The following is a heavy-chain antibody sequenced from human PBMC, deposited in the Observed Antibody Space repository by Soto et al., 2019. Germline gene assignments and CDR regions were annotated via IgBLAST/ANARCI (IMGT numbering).Heavy chain of an antibody. V-gene: IGHV3-21*01. Sequence: EVQLVESGGGLVKPGGSLRLSCAASGFTFSSYSMNWVRQAPGKGLEWVSSISSSSSYIYYADSVKGRFTISRDNAKNSLYLQMNSLRAEDTAVYYCASLPQRSRQWLAFDYWGQGTLVTVSS. CDR2: ISSSSSYI. CDR1: GFTFSSYS. D-gene: IGHD6-19*01. J-gene: IGHJ4*02. CDR3: ASLPQRSRQWLAFDY.